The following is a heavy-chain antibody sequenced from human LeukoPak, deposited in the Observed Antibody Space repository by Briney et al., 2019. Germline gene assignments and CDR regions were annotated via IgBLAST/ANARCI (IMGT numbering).Heavy chain of an antibody. CDR3: VKDRQGWFGALDVPFSFDY. J-gene: IGHJ4*02. CDR1: GFTFSSYA. D-gene: IGHD3-10*01. Sequence: PGGSLRLSCAASGFTFSSYAMHWVRQAPGKGLEYVSAISSNGGSTYYADSVEGRFTISRDNSKNTLYLQMSSLRAEDTAVYYCVKDRQGWFGALDVPFSFDYWGQGTLVTVSS. CDR2: ISSNGGST. V-gene: IGHV3-64D*06.